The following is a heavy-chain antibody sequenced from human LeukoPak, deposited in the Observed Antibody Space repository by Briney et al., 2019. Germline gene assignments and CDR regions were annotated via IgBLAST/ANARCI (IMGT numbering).Heavy chain of an antibody. V-gene: IGHV3-30*03. CDR1: GFTFSSYG. Sequence: GGSLRLSCAASGFTFSSYGMHWVRQAPGKGLEWVAIISYDGSNKYYADSVKGRFTISRDNSKNTLSLQMNSLRAEDTAVYYCARDLGSAAWFDPWGQGTLVTVSS. J-gene: IGHJ5*02. CDR2: ISYDGSNK. CDR3: ARDLGSAAWFDP. D-gene: IGHD3-10*01.